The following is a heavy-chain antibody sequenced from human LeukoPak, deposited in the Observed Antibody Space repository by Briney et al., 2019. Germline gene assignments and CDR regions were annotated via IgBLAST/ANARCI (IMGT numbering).Heavy chain of an antibody. CDR3: ARDASRDQYQLLPHYFVY. J-gene: IGHJ4*02. CDR2: INPSGGST. D-gene: IGHD2-2*01. CDR1: GYTFTSYY. V-gene: IGHV1-46*01. Sequence: ASVKVSCKASGYTFTSYYMHWVRQAPGQGLEWMGIINPSGGSTSYAQKFQGRVTMTRDMSTSTVYMELSSLRSEDTAVYYCARDASRDQYQLLPHYFVYWGQGTLVTVSS.